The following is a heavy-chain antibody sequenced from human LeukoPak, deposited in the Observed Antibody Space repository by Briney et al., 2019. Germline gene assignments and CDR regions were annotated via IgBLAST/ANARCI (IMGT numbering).Heavy chain of an antibody. CDR3: ARDKIGGINFDY. CDR2: VNHSGST. Sequence: PPETLSLTCAVYGGSFSGYYWSWIRQPPGKGLEWIGKVNHSGSTNYNPSLKSRVTISVDTSKNQFSLKVSSVTAADTAVYYCARDKIGGINFDYWGQGTLITVSA. D-gene: IGHD2/OR15-2a*01. V-gene: IGHV4-34*01. CDR1: GGSFSGYY. J-gene: IGHJ4*02.